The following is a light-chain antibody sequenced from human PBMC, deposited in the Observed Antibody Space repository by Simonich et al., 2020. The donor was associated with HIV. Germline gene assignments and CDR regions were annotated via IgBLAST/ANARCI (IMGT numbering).Light chain of an antibody. V-gene: IGKV3-15*01. J-gene: IGKJ1*01. CDR1: QSVSSN. CDR3: QQYNNWPRT. CDR2: GAS. Sequence: EIVMTQSPATLSVSPGERATISGRDSQSVSSNLAWYQQKPGQAPRLRIYGASTRATGIPARFSCSGSGTELTLTISSLQSEDFAVYYCQQYNNWPRTFGQGTKVEIK.